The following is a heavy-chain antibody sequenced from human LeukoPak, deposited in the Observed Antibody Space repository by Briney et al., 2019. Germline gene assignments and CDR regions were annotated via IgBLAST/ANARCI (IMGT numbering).Heavy chain of an antibody. J-gene: IGHJ4*02. Sequence: SETLSLTCTVSGGSISSYYWSWIRQPPGKGLEWIGYIYYSGSTNYNPSLKSRVTISVDTSKNQFSLKLSSVTAADTAVYYCARDGRDYVWGSYRLWGQGTLVTVSS. CDR3: ARDGRDYVWGSYRL. CDR1: GGSISSYY. CDR2: IYYSGST. D-gene: IGHD3-16*02. V-gene: IGHV4-59*12.